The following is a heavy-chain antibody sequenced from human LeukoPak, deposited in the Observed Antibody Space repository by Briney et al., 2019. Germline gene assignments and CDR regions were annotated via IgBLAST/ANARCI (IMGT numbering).Heavy chain of an antibody. D-gene: IGHD2-21*02. CDR2: ITGSGSST. CDR3: AKPPRVVVVTAFDS. J-gene: IGHJ4*02. V-gene: IGHV3-23*01. CDR1: GFTFSSYA. Sequence: GGSLRLSCATSGFTFSSYAMTWVRQAPGKGLEWVSSITGSGSSTYYADSVKGRFTISRDNSKNTLYVQMNSLRAEDTAVYFCAKPPRVVVVTAFDSWGQGTLVTVSS.